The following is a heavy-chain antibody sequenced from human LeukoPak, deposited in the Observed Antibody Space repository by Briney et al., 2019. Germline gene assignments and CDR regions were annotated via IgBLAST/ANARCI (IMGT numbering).Heavy chain of an antibody. V-gene: IGHV3-48*03. Sequence: GGSLRLSCAASGFTFSSYEMNWVRQAPGKGLEWVSYISSSGSTIYYADSVKGRFTISRDNAKNSLYLQMNSLRAEDTAVYYCARDNKYYDILTTYYNEYYFDSWGQGTLVTVSS. CDR3: ARDNKYYDILTTYYNEYYFDS. J-gene: IGHJ4*02. CDR2: ISSSGSTI. D-gene: IGHD3-9*01. CDR1: GFTFSSYE.